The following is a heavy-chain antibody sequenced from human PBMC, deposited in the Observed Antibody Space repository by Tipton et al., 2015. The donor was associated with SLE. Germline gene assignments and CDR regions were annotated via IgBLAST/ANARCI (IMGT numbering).Heavy chain of an antibody. V-gene: IGHV4-59*12. Sequence: LRLSCSVSSGSISNFYWSWIRQSPRKGLEWIGYIYFIGSTSYNPSLKSRVTISVDTSKNQFSLKLNSVTAADTAVYYCAGVSRDAFEIWGQGTMVTVSS. CDR1: SGSISNFY. J-gene: IGHJ3*02. D-gene: IGHD5/OR15-5a*01. CDR3: AGVSRDAFEI. CDR2: IYFIGST.